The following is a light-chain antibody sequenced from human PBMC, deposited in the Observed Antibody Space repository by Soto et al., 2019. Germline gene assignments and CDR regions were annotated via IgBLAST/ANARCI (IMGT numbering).Light chain of an antibody. V-gene: IGKV1-27*01. Sequence: DIQMTQSPTSLSASVGDRVTITCRASQGIRNFVAWYQQQPGKATKLLIYAASTLQSGVPSRFSGSGSGTYFTLTIRRLQPEDVATYSCQKYSSVPVFGAGTKVEIK. CDR1: QGIRNF. CDR3: QKYSSVPV. J-gene: IGKJ3*01. CDR2: AAS.